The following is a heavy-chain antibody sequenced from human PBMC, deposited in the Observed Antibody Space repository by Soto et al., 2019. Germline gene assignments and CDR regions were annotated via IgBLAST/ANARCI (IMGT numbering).Heavy chain of an antibody. CDR3: AKDRGWSSADLEY. V-gene: IGHV3-30*18. CDR2: ISYDGSSD. D-gene: IGHD6-19*01. CDR1: GFTFSSFG. Sequence: QVQLVESGGGVVQPGRSLRLSRAASGFTFSSFGMHWVRQAPGKGLEWVVLISYDGSSDYYVDSVKGRFTISRDKSKNTLYLQMNSLRPEDTAVYYCAKDRGWSSADLEYWGQGTLVTVSS. J-gene: IGHJ4*02.